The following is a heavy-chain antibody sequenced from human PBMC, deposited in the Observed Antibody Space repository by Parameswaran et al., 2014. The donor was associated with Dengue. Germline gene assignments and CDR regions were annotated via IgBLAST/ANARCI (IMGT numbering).Heavy chain of an antibody. J-gene: IGHJ4*02. CDR2: ISGSGGST. CDR1: SNA. D-gene: IGHD5-12*01. Sequence: SNARWIRPAPREGGWEWVSAISGSGGSTYYADSVKGRFTISRDNSKNTLYLQMNSLRAEDTAVYYCAKIILGSGYEDREPLDYWGQGTLVTVSS. CDR3: AKIILGSGYEDREPLDY. V-gene: IGHV3-23*01.